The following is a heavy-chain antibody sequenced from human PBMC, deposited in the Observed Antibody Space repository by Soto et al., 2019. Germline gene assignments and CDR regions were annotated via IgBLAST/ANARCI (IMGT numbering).Heavy chain of an antibody. J-gene: IGHJ4*02. V-gene: IGHV4-39*01. CDR3: ARLTIMITFGGVIVPGNFDY. Sequence: SSETLSLTCTVSGGSISSSSYYWGWIRQPPGKGLEWIGSIYYSGSTYYNPSLKSRVTISVDTSKNQFSLKLSSVTAADTAVYYCARLTIMITFGGVIVPGNFDYWGQGTLVTVSS. CDR1: GGSISSSSYY. CDR2: IYYSGST. D-gene: IGHD3-16*02.